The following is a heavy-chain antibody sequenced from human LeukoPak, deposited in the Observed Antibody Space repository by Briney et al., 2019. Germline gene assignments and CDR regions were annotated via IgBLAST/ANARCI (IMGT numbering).Heavy chain of an antibody. CDR3: ARDPSGWYRY. D-gene: IGHD6-19*01. CDR2: IYSGGST. Sequence: GGSLRLSCAASGYTFSSYWMSWVRQAPGKGLEWVSVIYSGGSTYYADSVKGRFTISRDNSKNTLYLQMNSLRAEDTAVYYCARDPSGWYRYWGQGTLVTVSS. J-gene: IGHJ4*02. V-gene: IGHV3-53*01. CDR1: GYTFSSYW.